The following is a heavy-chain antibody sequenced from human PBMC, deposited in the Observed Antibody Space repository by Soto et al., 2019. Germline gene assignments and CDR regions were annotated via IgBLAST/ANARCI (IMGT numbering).Heavy chain of an antibody. CDR2: IYYSGRT. D-gene: IGHD2-21*02. CDR3: ARQRTTVVTQAYFAH. V-gene: IGHV4-39*01. CDR1: GESISSSSYY. J-gene: IGHJ4*02. Sequence: SETLSLTCIVSGESISSSSYYWGWIRQPPGKGLEWIGSIYYSGRTYYNPSFKSRVTISIDTSKNQFSLKLSSVTATDTAVYYCARQRTTVVTQAYFAHWGQGALVTVSS.